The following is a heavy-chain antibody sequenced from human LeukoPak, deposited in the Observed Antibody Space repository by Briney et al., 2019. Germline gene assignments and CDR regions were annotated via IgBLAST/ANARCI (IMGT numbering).Heavy chain of an antibody. CDR1: GYSFTSYW. CDR2: IYPGDSDT. J-gene: IGHJ4*02. CDR3: ARLAGSFFWSGYSEYFDY. Sequence: GESLKISCKGSGYSFTSYWIGWVRQMPGKGLEWMGIIYPGDSDTRYSPSFQGQVTISADKSISTAYLQWSSLKASDTAMYYCARLAGSFFWSGYSEYFDYWGQGTLVTVSS. D-gene: IGHD3-3*01. V-gene: IGHV5-51*01.